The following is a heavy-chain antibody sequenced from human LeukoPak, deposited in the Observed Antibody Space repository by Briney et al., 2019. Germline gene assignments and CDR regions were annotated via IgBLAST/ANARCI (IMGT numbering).Heavy chain of an antibody. V-gene: IGHV3-21*04. CDR1: GFTFSSYS. Sequence: PGGSLRLSCAASGFTFSSYSMNWVRQAPGKGLEWVSSISSSSSYIYYADSVKGRFTISRDNSKNTLYLQMNSLRAEDTAVYYCARGYSYSVRKFDPWGQGTLVTVSS. D-gene: IGHD5-18*01. CDR3: ARGYSYSVRKFDP. J-gene: IGHJ5*02. CDR2: ISSSSSYI.